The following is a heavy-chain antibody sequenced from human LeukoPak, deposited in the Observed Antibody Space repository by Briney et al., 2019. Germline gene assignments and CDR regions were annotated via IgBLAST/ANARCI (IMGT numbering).Heavy chain of an antibody. V-gene: IGHV4-39*01. CDR2: IYYSGST. CDR3: ARISRLPNRFDP. CDR1: GGSITTSGYY. D-gene: IGHD5/OR15-5a*01. J-gene: IGHJ5*02. Sequence: SETLSLTCTVSGGSITTSGYYWGWIRQSPGKGLEWIGSIYYSGSTHYNPTLKSRATISGDTSKNQFSLKLSSVTAADTAVYYCARISRLPNRFDPWGQGTLFTVSS.